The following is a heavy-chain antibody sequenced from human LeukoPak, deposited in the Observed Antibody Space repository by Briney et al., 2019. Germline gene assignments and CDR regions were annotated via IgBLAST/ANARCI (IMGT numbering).Heavy chain of an antibody. CDR2: ISGSGGST. CDR3: AKDIVIMVRGFDY. J-gene: IGHJ4*02. V-gene: IGHV3-23*01. Sequence: GGSLRLSCAASGFTFSNAWMSWVRQAPGKGLEWVSAISGSGGSTYYADSVKGRFTISRDNSKNTLYLQMNSLRAEDTAVYYCAKDIVIMVRGFDYWGQGTLVTVSS. CDR1: GFTFSNAW. D-gene: IGHD3-10*01.